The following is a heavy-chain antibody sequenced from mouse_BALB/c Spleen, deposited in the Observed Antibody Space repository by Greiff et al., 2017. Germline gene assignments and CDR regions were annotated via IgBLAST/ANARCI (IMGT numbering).Heavy chain of an antibody. CDR2: IYYSGTI. CDR3: ARDPHYGYGFAY. D-gene: IGHD1-2*01. J-gene: IGHJ3*01. Sequence: DVKLQESGPGLVKPSQTVSLTCTVTGISITTGNYRWSWIRQFPGNKLEWIGYIYYSGTITYNPSLTSRTTITRDTSKNQFFLEMNSLTAEDTATYYCARDPHYGYGFAYWGQGTLVTVSA. V-gene: IGHV3-5*02. CDR1: GISITTGNYR.